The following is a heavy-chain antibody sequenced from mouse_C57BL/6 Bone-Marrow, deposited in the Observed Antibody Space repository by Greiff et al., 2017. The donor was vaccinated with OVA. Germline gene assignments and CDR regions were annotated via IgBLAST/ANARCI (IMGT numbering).Heavy chain of an antibody. CDR2: ISDGGSYT. D-gene: IGHD2-2*01. J-gene: IGHJ2*01. CDR3: ARDRWLRQGYYFDY. V-gene: IGHV5-4*01. Sequence: EVKLVESGGGLVKPGGSLKLSCAASGFTFSSYAMSWVRQTPEKRLEWVATISDGGSYTYYPDNVKGRFTISRDNAKNNLYLQMSHLKSEDTAMYYCARDRWLRQGYYFDYWGKGTTLTVSS. CDR1: GFTFSSYA.